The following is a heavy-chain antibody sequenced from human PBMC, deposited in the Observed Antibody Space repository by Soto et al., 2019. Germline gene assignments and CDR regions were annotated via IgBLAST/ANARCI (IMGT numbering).Heavy chain of an antibody. Sequence: SETLSLTCTVSGGSISSSSYYWGWIRQPPGKGLEWIGSIYYSGSTYYNPSLKSRVTISVDTSKNQFSLNLNSMTAADTAVYYCAGYNWNYYFDPWGQGTLVTVSS. CDR1: GGSISSSSYY. V-gene: IGHV4-39*07. CDR2: IYYSGST. J-gene: IGHJ5*02. D-gene: IGHD1-7*01. CDR3: AGYNWNYYFDP.